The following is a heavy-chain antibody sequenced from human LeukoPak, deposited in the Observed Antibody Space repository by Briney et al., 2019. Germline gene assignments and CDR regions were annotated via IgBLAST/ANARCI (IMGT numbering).Heavy chain of an antibody. CDR2: IYYSGST. J-gene: IGHJ3*02. CDR1: GGSVSSGSYY. D-gene: IGHD3-10*01. V-gene: IGHV4-61*01. CDR3: ARESYGSGSAVDAFDI. Sequence: PSETLSLTCTVSGGSVSSGSYYWSWIRQPPGKGLEWIGYIYYSGSTNYNPSLKSRVTISVDTSKNQFSLKLSSVTAADTAVYYCARESYGSGSAVDAFDIWGQGAMVTVSS.